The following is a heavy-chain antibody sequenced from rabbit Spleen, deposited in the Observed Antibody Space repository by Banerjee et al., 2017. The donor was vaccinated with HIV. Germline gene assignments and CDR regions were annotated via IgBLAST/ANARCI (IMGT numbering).Heavy chain of an antibody. Sequence: QEQLEESGGDLVKPEGSLTLTCTASGFTFSSNHYMCWVRQAPGKGLEWIACIYTSSGSTYYASWAKGRFTISKTSSTTVTLQMTSLTAADTATYFCARAYSSSNAYYVLWGPGTLVTVS. J-gene: IGHJ4*01. CDR1: GFTFSSNHY. CDR3: ARAYSSSNAYYVL. V-gene: IGHV1S45*01. CDR2: IYTSSGST. D-gene: IGHD1-1*01.